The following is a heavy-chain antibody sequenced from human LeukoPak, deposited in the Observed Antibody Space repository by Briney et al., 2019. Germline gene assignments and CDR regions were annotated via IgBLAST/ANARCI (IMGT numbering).Heavy chain of an antibody. CDR1: GFTFSIYW. J-gene: IGHJ4*02. CDR2: TSCSGGTT. CDR3: VKDYYSYDNSGYYYVKDH. Sequence: GGALRLSGAASGFTFSIYWMTWVRQAPGKGLEGVSGTSCSGGTTYPADFVQGRFTISRANSKSTLYVQMNSLRADDTAIYYCVKDYYSYDNSGYYYVKDHWGQGTLVTVSS. V-gene: IGHV3-23*01. D-gene: IGHD3-22*01.